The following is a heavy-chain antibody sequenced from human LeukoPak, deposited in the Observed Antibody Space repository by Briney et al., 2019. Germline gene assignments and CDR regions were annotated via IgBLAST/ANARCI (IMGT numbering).Heavy chain of an antibody. CDR2: ISYDGSNK. V-gene: IGHV3-30*18. CDR3: AKAVLGSGSSLYDY. D-gene: IGHD3-10*01. Sequence: GGSLRLSCAASGFTFSSYGMHWVRQAPGKGLEWVAVISYDGSNKYYADSVKGRFTISRDNSKNTLYLQMNSLRAEDTAVYYCAKAVLGSGSSLYDYWGQGTLVTVSS. CDR1: GFTFSSYG. J-gene: IGHJ4*02.